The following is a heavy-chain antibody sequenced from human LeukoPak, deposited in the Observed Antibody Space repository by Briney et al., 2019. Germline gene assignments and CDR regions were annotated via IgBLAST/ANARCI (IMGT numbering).Heavy chain of an antibody. CDR3: AREMVRGVIMGGSDY. J-gene: IGHJ4*02. CDR2: ISAYNGNT. Sequence: ASVKVSCKASGYTFTSYGISWVRQAPGQGLECMGWISAYNGNTNYAQKLQGRVTMTTDTSTSTAYMELRSLRSDDTAVYYCAREMVRGVIMGGSDYWGQGTLVTVSS. D-gene: IGHD3-10*01. V-gene: IGHV1-18*01. CDR1: GYTFTSYG.